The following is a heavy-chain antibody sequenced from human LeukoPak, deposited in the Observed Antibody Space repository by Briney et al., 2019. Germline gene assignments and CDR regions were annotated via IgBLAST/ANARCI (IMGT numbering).Heavy chain of an antibody. CDR3: AKAGRGGAITMVRGVKGYHYYMDV. CDR1: GFTFSSYG. D-gene: IGHD3-10*01. CDR2: FSGSGGST. J-gene: IGHJ6*03. V-gene: IGHV3-23*01. Sequence: PGGSLRLSCAASGFTFSSYGMSWVRQAPGKGLEWVSSFSGSGGSTYYADSVKGRFTISRDNSKNTLYLQMNSLRAEDTAVYYCAKAGRGGAITMVRGVKGYHYYMDVWSKGTTVTISS.